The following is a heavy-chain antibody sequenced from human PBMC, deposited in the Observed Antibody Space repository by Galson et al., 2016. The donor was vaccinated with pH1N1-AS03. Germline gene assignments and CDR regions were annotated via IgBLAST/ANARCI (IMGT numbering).Heavy chain of an antibody. V-gene: IGHV3-21*01. J-gene: IGHJ5*02. D-gene: IGHD1-7*01. CDR2: IGTSSTYI. CDR1: GFIFSAYP. Sequence: RLSCAASGFIFSAYPMNWVRQAPGKGLEWVSFIGTSSTYIYYADSVKGRFTISRDNMKKSLYLQLNSLRAEDTGIYYCARDRGWNYGGLDLWGQGTLVTVSS. CDR3: ARDRGWNYGGLDL.